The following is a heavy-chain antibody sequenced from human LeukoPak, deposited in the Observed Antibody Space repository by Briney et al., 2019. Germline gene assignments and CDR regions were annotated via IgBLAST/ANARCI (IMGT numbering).Heavy chain of an antibody. J-gene: IGHJ4*02. CDR1: GFSLTGGGVG. D-gene: IGHD1-26*01. V-gene: IGHV2-5*01. CDR3: AHKWDYNDYFDI. Sequence: SGPTLMKSTQTLTLTCTFSGFSLTGGGVGVGWIRQPPGKALEWLALIYWNDDKRYSPSLKNRLTITKDTSKNQVVLTMTNVDPVDTATYYCAHKWDYNDYFDIWGQGTLVTVSS. CDR2: IYWNDDK.